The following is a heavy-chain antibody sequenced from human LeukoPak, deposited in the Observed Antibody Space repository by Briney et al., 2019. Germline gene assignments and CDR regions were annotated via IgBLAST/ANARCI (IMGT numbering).Heavy chain of an antibody. J-gene: IGHJ4*02. V-gene: IGHV3-48*01. CDR3: ARGLALGLTVTPKAFDY. D-gene: IGHD4-11*01. Sequence: GGSLRLSCVVSGFTFDCYSMKWVRQAPGKGLEWISYISNSGSPIYYADSVKGRFTISRDKDKSSLYLQMNSLAADDTAVYYCARGLALGLTVTPKAFDYWGQGTLVTVSS. CDR1: GFTFDCYS. CDR2: ISNSGSPI.